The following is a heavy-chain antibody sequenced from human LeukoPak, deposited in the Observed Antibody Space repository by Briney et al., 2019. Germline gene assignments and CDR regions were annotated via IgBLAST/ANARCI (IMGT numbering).Heavy chain of an antibody. J-gene: IGHJ4*02. CDR2: IYYSGST. V-gene: IGHV4-39*07. Sequence: PSETLSLTCTVSGGSISSSSYYWGWIRQPPGKGLEWIGSIYYSGSTYYNPSLKSRVTISIDTSKNQISLKLSSVTAADTAVYYCSRGEYDSSGYYYLFDYWGQGTLVTVSS. CDR3: SRGEYDSSGYYYLFDY. D-gene: IGHD3-22*01. CDR1: GGSISSSSYY.